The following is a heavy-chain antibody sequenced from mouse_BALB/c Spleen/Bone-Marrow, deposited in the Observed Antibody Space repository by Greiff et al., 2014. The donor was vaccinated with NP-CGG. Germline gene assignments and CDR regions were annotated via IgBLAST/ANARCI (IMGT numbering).Heavy chain of an antibody. V-gene: IGHV1-87*01. D-gene: IGHD1-1*02. J-gene: IGHJ4*01. CDR1: GYTFTTYW. CDR3: VRWEIRTVIDY. Sequence: QVQLQQSGAELARPGASVKLSCKASGYTFTTYWMQWVKQRPGQGLEWIGAIYPGDGDARYTQKFKGKASLTADKSSSTAYMQLSSLASEDSAVYYCVRWEIRTVIDYWGQGTSVTVSS. CDR2: IYPGDGDA.